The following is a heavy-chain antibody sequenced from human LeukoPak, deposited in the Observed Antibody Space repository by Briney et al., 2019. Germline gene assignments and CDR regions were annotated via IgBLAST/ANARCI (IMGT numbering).Heavy chain of an antibody. V-gene: IGHV1-8*03. J-gene: IGHJ3*02. CDR2: MNPNSGNT. Sequence: GASVKVSCKASGYTFSSYGFSWVRQATGQGLEWMGWMNPNSGNTGYAQKFQGRVTITRNTSISTAYMELSSLRSEDTAVYYCARSLVAFDIWGQGTMVTVSS. CDR3: ARSLVAFDI. CDR1: GYTFSSYG.